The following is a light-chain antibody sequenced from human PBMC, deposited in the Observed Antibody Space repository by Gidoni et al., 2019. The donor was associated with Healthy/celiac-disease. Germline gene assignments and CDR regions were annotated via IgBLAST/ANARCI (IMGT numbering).Light chain of an antibody. CDR3: QQSYSTPRT. Sequence: DIQMTQSPSSLSASVGDRVTITCRASQSISSYLNWYQQKPGKAPKLLIYAASSLQSGVPSRFSGSGSGTDFTLTISSLQPDDFATYYCQQSYSTPRTFGQXTKVDIK. CDR2: AAS. J-gene: IGKJ1*01. CDR1: QSISSY. V-gene: IGKV1-39*01.